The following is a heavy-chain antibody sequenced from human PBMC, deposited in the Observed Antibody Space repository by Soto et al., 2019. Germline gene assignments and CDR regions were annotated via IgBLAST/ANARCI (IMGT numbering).Heavy chain of an antibody. Sequence: PGESLKISCQGSGYSFASYWLGWVRQMPGTDLEWMGIIYPGDSDTRYSPSFQGQVTISADKSLRTAYLQWTSLKASDTALYYCARTRSFTLGFYYDGMDVWGQGTTVTVSS. D-gene: IGHD6-6*01. J-gene: IGHJ6*02. CDR3: ARTRSFTLGFYYDGMDV. CDR2: IYPGDSDT. CDR1: GYSFASYW. V-gene: IGHV5-51*01.